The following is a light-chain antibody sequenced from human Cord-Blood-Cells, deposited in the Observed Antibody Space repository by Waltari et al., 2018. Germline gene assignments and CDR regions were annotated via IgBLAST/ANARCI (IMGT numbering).Light chain of an antibody. CDR2: EGS. Sequence: QSALTQPASVSGSPGQSITISCTGTSSGVGCYYLVSWYQQHPGKAPKLMIYEGSKRPSGVPNRFSGSKHGNTASMTISGLQAEDEADIYCCSYAGSSTYVFGSRTKVTVL. V-gene: IGLV2-23*01. CDR1: SSGVGCYYL. CDR3: CSYAGSSTYV. J-gene: IGLJ1*01.